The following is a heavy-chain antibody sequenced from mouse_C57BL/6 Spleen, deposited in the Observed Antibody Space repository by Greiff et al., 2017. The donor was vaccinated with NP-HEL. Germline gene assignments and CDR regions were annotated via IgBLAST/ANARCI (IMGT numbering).Heavy chain of an antibody. V-gene: IGHV1-82*01. Sequence: QVQLQQSGPELVKPGASVKISCKASGYAFSSSWMNWVKQRPGKGLEWIGRIYPGDGDTNYNGKFKGKATLTADKSSSTAYMQLSSLTSEDSAVYFCARGDYYGSKSDYWGQGTTLTVSS. CDR3: ARGDYYGSKSDY. CDR1: GYAFSSSW. J-gene: IGHJ2*01. CDR2: IYPGDGDT. D-gene: IGHD1-1*01.